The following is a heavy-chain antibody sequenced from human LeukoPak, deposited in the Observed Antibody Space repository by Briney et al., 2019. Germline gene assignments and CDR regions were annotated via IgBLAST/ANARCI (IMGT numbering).Heavy chain of an antibody. D-gene: IGHD1-14*01. CDR1: GYTFTGYY. CDR2: INPNSGGT. J-gene: IGHJ3*02. CDR3: AIPPGTTTDLDSFDI. V-gene: IGHV1-2*02. Sequence: GASVKVSCKASGYTFTGYYMHWVRQAPGQGLEWMGWINPNSGGTSYAQKFQGRVTMTRDTSISTTYMDLSRLRSDDTAVYYCAIPPGTTTDLDSFDIWGQGTMVTVSS.